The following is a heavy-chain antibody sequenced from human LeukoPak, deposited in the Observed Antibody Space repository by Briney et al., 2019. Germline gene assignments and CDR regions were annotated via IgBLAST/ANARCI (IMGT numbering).Heavy chain of an antibody. CDR3: ALPAKGAFFYYYMEV. D-gene: IGHD2-2*01. J-gene: IGHJ6*03. CDR1: AYTSPNFG. V-gene: IGHV1-18*01. CDR2: ISTYNGNT. Sequence: GSLKASCKASAYTSPNFGITWVRQAPGRGLEWMGWISTYNGNTQYAQKFQGRVSMTTDTPTKTVYMELSNLRSNDTAVYYCALPAKGAFFYYYMEVWGKGTTVTVSS.